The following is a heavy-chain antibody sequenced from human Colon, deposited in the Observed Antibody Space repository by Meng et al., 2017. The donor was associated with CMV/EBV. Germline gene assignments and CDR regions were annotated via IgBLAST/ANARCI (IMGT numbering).Heavy chain of an antibody. J-gene: IGHJ4*02. CDR1: QFCFREYY. V-gene: IGHV3-11*01. CDR3: ARKDAVQHFFDY. Sequence: CAASQFCFREYYMGWIRQATGKGLEWVSYISHDESTKSYANSVRGRFTISRDNSGNTLFLHMNDLRAEDTDTYYCARKDAVQHFFDYWGQGALVTVSS. D-gene: IGHD2-15*01. CDR2: ISHDESTK.